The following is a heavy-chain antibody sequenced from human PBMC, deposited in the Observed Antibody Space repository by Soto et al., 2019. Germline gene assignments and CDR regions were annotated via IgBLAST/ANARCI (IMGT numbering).Heavy chain of an antibody. J-gene: IGHJ4*02. D-gene: IGHD3-16*01. CDR2: IYSGGST. CDR3: AAYSHKGY. CDR1: GFTVSNNY. V-gene: IGHV3-66*01. Sequence: EEQLVESGGDLVQPGGSLRLSCAASGFTVSNNYMSWVRQAPGKGLEWVSLIYSGGSTYYADSVKGRFPISRDSSKNTIYLQMNSLRAEDTAMYYCAAYSHKGYWGQGTLVTVSS.